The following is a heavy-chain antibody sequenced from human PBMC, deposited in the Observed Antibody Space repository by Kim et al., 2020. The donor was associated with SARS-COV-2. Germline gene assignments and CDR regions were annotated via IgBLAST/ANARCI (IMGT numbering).Heavy chain of an antibody. CDR1: GFTFSSYA. D-gene: IGHD3-22*01. Sequence: GGSLRLSCAASGFTFSSYAMSWVRQAPGKGLEWVSAISGSGGSTYYADSVKGRFTISRDNSKNTLYLQMNSLRAEDTAVYYCAKAISYDSSGYYYGGSDGFDYWGQGTLVTVSS. J-gene: IGHJ4*02. CDR2: ISGSGGST. V-gene: IGHV3-23*01. CDR3: AKAISYDSSGYYYGGSDGFDY.